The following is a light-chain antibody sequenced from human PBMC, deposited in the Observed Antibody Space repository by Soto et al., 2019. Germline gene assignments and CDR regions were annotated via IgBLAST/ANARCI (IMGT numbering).Light chain of an antibody. J-gene: IGKJ1*01. CDR3: QQYGSSGT. Sequence: DINITHSPSTLSASVGDRVTITCRASQSISSWLAWYQQKPGKAPKLLIYDASSLESGVPSRFSGSGSGTEFTLTISRLEPEDFAVYYCQQYGSSGTFGQGTKVDIK. CDR1: QSISSW. V-gene: IGKV1-5*01. CDR2: DAS.